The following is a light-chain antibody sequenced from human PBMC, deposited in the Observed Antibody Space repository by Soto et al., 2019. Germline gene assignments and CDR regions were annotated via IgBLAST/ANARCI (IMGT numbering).Light chain of an antibody. J-gene: IGKJ5*01. CDR2: GAS. Sequence: EIVLTQSPGTLSLSPGERATLSCRASQSVSSSYLAWYQQKPGQAPRLPIYGASSRATGIPDRFSGSGSGTDFTLTISRQEPEDFAVYYCQQYGSSPPIPFGQGTRLEIK. CDR3: QQYGSSPPIP. CDR1: QSVSSSY. V-gene: IGKV3-20*01.